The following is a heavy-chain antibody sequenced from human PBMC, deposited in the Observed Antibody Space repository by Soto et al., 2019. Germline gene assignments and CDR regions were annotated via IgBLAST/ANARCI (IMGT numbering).Heavy chain of an antibody. CDR1: GGSISSGGYY. Sequence: NPSETLSLTCTVSGGSISSGGYYWSWIRHHPGKGLEWIGYIYYGGSTYYNPSLKSRVTISVDTSKNQFSLKLSSVTAADTAVYYCAREMVRGVIKWFDPWGQGTLVTVSS. D-gene: IGHD3-10*01. J-gene: IGHJ5*02. CDR2: IYYGGST. V-gene: IGHV4-31*03. CDR3: AREMVRGVIKWFDP.